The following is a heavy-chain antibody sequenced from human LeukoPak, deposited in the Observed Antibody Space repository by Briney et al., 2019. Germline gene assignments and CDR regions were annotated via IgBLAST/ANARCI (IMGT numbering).Heavy chain of an antibody. CDR3: AKEDYSSSWYALDY. Sequence: GGSLRLSCAASGFTFDDYAIYWVRQGPGKGLEGVSLFSGDGGSIYYADSVKGLFTISRDNSKNSLYLQMNSLRTEDTALYYCAKEDYSSSWYALDYWGQGTLVTVSS. J-gene: IGHJ4*02. D-gene: IGHD6-13*01. V-gene: IGHV3-43*02. CDR1: GFTFDDYA. CDR2: FSGDGGSI.